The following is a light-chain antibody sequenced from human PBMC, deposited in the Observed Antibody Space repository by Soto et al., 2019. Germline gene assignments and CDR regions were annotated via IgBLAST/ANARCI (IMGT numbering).Light chain of an antibody. CDR2: GAS. J-gene: IGKJ2*01. V-gene: IGKV3-20*01. Sequence: EIVLTQSPGTLSLSPGERATLSCRASQSVSSAYLAWYQQIPGQAPRLLIYGASSRATGIPDRFSGSGSGTDFPLTISGLEPEDFAVYYCQQSGSSFYTLGQGTKLEIK. CDR3: QQSGSSFYT. CDR1: QSVSSAY.